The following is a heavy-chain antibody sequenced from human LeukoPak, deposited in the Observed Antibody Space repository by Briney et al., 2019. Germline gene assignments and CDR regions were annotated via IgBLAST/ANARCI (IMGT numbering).Heavy chain of an antibody. J-gene: IGHJ4*02. Sequence: GASVKVSCKASGYTFTSYYMHWVRQAPGQGLEWMGIINPSGGSTSYAQKFQGRVTMTRDTSTSTVYMELSSLRSEDTAVYYCARAKTPRNRIMITFGGDPLDYWGQGTLVTVSS. CDR1: GYTFTSYY. D-gene: IGHD3-16*01. V-gene: IGHV1-46*01. CDR2: INPSGGST. CDR3: ARAKTPRNRIMITFGGDPLDY.